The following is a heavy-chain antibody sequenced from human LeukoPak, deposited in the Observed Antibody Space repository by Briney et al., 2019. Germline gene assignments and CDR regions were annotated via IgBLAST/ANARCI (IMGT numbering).Heavy chain of an antibody. CDR1: GFTFSSYS. CDR3: ARGFLVLHDIDY. J-gene: IGHJ4*02. D-gene: IGHD2/OR15-2a*01. Sequence: PGGSLRLSCAASGFTFSSYSMNWVRQAPGKGLEWVSSISSSSSYIYYADSVKGRFTISRDNAKNSLYLQVNSLRAEDTAVYYCARGFLVLHDIDYWGQGTLVTVSS. V-gene: IGHV3-21*01. CDR2: ISSSSSYI.